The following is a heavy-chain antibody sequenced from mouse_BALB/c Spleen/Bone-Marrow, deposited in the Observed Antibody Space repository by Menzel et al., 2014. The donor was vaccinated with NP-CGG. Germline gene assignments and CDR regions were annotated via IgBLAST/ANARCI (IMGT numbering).Heavy chain of an antibody. CDR3: ARDGYYVSYAMDY. CDR2: INSNGGST. V-gene: IGHV5-6-3*01. CDR1: GFNFSSYG. D-gene: IGHD2-3*01. Sequence: EVHLVESGVGLGQPGGSLKPFCAASGFNFSSYGMSWVRQTPDKRLELVATINSNGGSTYYSDSVKGRFTISRNNAKNTLYLQMSSLKSEDTAMYYCARDGYYVSYAMDYWGQGSSVTVSS. J-gene: IGHJ4*01.